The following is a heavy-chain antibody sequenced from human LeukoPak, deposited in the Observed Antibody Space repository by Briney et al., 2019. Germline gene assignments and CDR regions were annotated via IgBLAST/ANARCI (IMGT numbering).Heavy chain of an antibody. J-gene: IGHJ4*02. CDR3: AREPYGSGSYYSDY. CDR1: GYTFTGYY. Sequence: ASVKVSCKASGYTFTGYYMHWVRQAPGQGLEWMGWINPNSGGTNYAQKFQGRVTMTRDTSISTAYMELSRLRSDDTAVYYCAREPYGSGSYYSDYWGQGTLVTVSS. V-gene: IGHV1-2*02. CDR2: INPNSGGT. D-gene: IGHD3-10*01.